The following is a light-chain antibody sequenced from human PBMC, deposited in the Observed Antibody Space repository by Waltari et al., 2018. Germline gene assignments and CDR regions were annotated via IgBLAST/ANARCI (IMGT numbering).Light chain of an antibody. V-gene: IGLV2-8*01. CDR1: SNDVGGYDY. Sequence: QSALTQPPSASGSPGQSVTISCTGTSNDVGGYDYVPGYQQHPGKAPKLLIYEGSKRPSGVPDRFSGSKSGNTASLTVSGLQAEDEADYYCASYGRNKNCLFGTGTKVTVL. J-gene: IGLJ1*01. CDR3: ASYGRNKNCL. CDR2: EGS.